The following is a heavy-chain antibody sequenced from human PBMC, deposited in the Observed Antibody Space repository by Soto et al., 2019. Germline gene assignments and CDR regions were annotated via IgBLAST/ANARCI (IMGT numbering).Heavy chain of an antibody. D-gene: IGHD3-22*01. J-gene: IGHJ3*02. CDR1: GFTFSGHA. Sequence: PGGSLRLSCTASGFTFSGHAMHWVRQAPGKGLEWVALMSYDGTNKYYADSVRGRFIISRDNSKNTLYLQMDSLGAEDTAVYHCARDLYYYDGSGNAFDIWGQGTMVTVS. V-gene: IGHV3-30-3*01. CDR2: MSYDGTNK. CDR3: ARDLYYYDGSGNAFDI.